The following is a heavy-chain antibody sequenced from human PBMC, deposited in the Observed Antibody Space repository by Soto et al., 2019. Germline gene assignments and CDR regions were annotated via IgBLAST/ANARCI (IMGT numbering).Heavy chain of an antibody. V-gene: IGHV4-31*03. CDR1: GGSISSGGYY. CDR3: ARLFGYDSSGELNWFDP. CDR2: IYYSGST. J-gene: IGHJ5*02. D-gene: IGHD3-22*01. Sequence: SETLSLTCTVSGGSISSGGYYWSWIRQHPGKGLEWIGYIYYSGSTYYNPSLKSRVTISVDTSKNQFSLKLSSVTAADTAVYYCARLFGYDSSGELNWFDPWGQGTLVTVSS.